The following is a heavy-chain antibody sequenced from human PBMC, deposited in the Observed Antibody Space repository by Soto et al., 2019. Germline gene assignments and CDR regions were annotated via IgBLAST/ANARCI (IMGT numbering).Heavy chain of an antibody. CDR2: INAGNGNT. V-gene: IGHV1-3*01. J-gene: IGHJ4*02. CDR3: ARDPIAAAGGVFDY. D-gene: IGHD6-13*01. Sequence: ASVKVSCKASGYTFTSYAMHWVRQAHGQRLEWMGWINAGNGNTKYSQKFQGRVTITRDTSASTAYMELSSLRSEDTAVYYCARDPIAAAGGVFDYWGQGTLVTVSS. CDR1: GYTFTSYA.